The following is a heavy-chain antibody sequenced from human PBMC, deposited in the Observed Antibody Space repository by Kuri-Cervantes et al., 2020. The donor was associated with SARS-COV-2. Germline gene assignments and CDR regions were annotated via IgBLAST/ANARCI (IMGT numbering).Heavy chain of an antibody. Sequence: GESLKISCAASGSTFSSYWMSWVRQAPGKGLEWVANIKQDGSEKYYVDSVKGRFTISRDNAKNSLYLQMNSLRAEDTAVYYCARDPGYCSSTSCYVAYFDYWGQGTLVTVSS. CDR2: IKQDGSEK. D-gene: IGHD2-2*01. CDR3: ARDPGYCSSTSCYVAYFDY. V-gene: IGHV3-7*01. CDR1: GSTFSSYW. J-gene: IGHJ4*02.